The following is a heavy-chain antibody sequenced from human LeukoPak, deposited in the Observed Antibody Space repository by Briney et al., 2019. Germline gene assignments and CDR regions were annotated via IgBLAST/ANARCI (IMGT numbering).Heavy chain of an antibody. D-gene: IGHD1-14*01. J-gene: IGHJ6*02. CDR1: GFTFSSYS. Sequence: GGSLRLSCAASGFTFSSYSMNWVRQAPGKGLEWVSSISSSSSYIYYADSVKGRFTISRDNAKNSLYLQMNSLRAEDTAVYYCAREYDRTINYGMDVWGQGTTVTVSS. CDR2: ISSSSSYI. V-gene: IGHV3-21*01. CDR3: AREYDRTINYGMDV.